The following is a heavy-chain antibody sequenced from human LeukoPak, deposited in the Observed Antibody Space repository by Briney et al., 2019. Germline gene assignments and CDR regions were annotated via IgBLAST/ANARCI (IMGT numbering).Heavy chain of an antibody. CDR2: ISGSGGST. CDR3: TTLPFDSYGDY. Sequence: GGSLRLSCAASGFTFSSYAMSWVRQAPGKGLEWVSAISGSGGSTYYADSVKGRFTISRDNSKNTLYLQMNSLKTEDTAVYYCTTLPFDSYGDYWGQGTLVTVSS. J-gene: IGHJ4*02. D-gene: IGHD5-18*01. V-gene: IGHV3-23*01. CDR1: GFTFSSYA.